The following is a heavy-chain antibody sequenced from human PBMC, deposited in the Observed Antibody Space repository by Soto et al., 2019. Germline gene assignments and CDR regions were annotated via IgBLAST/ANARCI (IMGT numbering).Heavy chain of an antibody. D-gene: IGHD6-6*01. V-gene: IGHV4-61*01. Sequence: PSETLSLTCTISGGSVSSGSYYWSWIRQPPGKGLEWIGYIYYSGSIDYNPPLQSRVTISADTSKTQFSLMMSSVTAADTAVYYCARYSSSSVFDYWGQGILVTVSS. CDR2: IYYSGSI. CDR3: ARYSSSSVFDY. CDR1: GGSVSSGSYY. J-gene: IGHJ4*02.